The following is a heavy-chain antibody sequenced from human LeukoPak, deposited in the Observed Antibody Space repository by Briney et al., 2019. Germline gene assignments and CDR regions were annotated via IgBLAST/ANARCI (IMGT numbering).Heavy chain of an antibody. J-gene: IGHJ6*03. D-gene: IGHD3-10*01. Sequence: GASVKVSCKASGGTFSSYAISWVRQAPGQGLEWMGGIIPIFGTANYAQKFQGRVTITADESTSTAYMELSSLRSEDTAVYYCARVTMVRRYYYYMDVWGKGTTVTISS. CDR3: ARVTMVRRYYYYMDV. CDR2: IIPIFGTA. V-gene: IGHV1-69*13. CDR1: GGTFSSYA.